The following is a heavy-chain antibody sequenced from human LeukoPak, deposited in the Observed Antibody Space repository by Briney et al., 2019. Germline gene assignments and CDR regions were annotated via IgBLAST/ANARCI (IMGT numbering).Heavy chain of an antibody. CDR1: GYTFTSYY. V-gene: IGHV1-46*01. J-gene: IGHJ4*02. D-gene: IGHD3-3*01. Sequence: ASVKVSCKASGYTFTSYYTHWVRQAPGQGLEWMGIINPSGGSTSYAQKFQGRVTMTRDTSTSTVYMELSSLRSEDTAVYYCAREDTIFGVVTWYYFDYWGQGTLVTVSS. CDR3: AREDTIFGVVTWYYFDY. CDR2: INPSGGST.